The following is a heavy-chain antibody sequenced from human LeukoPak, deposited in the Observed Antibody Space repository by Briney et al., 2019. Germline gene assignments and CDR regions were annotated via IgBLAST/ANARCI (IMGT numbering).Heavy chain of an antibody. CDR2: IYPTGST. V-gene: IGHV4-38-2*02. D-gene: IGHD6-13*01. Sequence: SETLSLTCTVSGYSISSGYYWGWIRPPPGKVLEWIGNIYPTGSTYYNPSLKSRVTISVDTSKNQFSLKVSSVSAADTAVYYCARAYSSSWYSNWFDPWGQGTLVTVSS. J-gene: IGHJ5*02. CDR1: GYSISSGYY. CDR3: ARAYSSSWYSNWFDP.